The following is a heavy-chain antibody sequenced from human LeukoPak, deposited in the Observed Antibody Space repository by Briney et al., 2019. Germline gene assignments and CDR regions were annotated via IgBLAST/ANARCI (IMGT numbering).Heavy chain of an antibody. Sequence: GASVKVSCKASGYTFTGYYMHWVRQAPGPGLERMGWINPNSGGTNYAQTSQGRVTMTREKSISTAYMELSRLRSDDTAVYYCARRPQDYVFDGPTSFDPWGQGTLVTVSS. CDR1: GYTFTGYY. CDR3: ARRPQDYVFDGPTSFDP. V-gene: IGHV1-2*02. CDR2: INPNSGGT. J-gene: IGHJ5*02. D-gene: IGHD4-17*01.